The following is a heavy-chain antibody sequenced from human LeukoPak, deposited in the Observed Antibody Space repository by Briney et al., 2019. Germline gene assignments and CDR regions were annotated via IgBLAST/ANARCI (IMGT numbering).Heavy chain of an antibody. CDR1: GFTFSSYG. J-gene: IGHJ4*02. D-gene: IGHD6-19*01. V-gene: IGHV3-30*02. CDR2: IRYDGSNK. Sequence: GGSLRFSCAASGFTFSSYGMHWVRQAPGKGLEWVAFIRYDGSNKYYADSVKGRFTISRDNSKNTLYLQMNSLRAEDTAVYYCAKDITVAGSLFDYWGQGTLVTVSS. CDR3: AKDITVAGSLFDY.